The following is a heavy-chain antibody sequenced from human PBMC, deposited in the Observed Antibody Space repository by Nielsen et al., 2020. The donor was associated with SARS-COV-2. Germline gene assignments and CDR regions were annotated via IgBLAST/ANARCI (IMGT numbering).Heavy chain of an antibody. CDR3: ARDRVIVGATTGVDYYYGMDV. Sequence: WVRQAPGQGLEWMGWISAYNGNTNYAQKLQGRVTMTTDTSTSTAYMELRSLRSEDTAVYYCARDRVIVGATTGVDYYYGMDVWGQGTTVTVSS. CDR2: ISAYNGNT. D-gene: IGHD1-26*01. J-gene: IGHJ6*02. V-gene: IGHV1-18*01.